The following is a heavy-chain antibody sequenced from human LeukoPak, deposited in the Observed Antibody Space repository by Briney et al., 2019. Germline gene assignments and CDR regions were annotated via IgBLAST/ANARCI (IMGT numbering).Heavy chain of an antibody. CDR1: GFSLSDYY. CDR2: ISSSSSYT. J-gene: IGHJ4*02. D-gene: IGHD4-17*01. V-gene: IGHV3-11*06. Sequence: PGGSLRLSCAASGFSLSDYYMSWIRQAPGKGLEGISHISSSSSYTNYSDSVKGRFTISRDNAKNSLHLQMNSLRVEDTAVYYCAKDRGSTVRYFDCWGQGTLVTVSS. CDR3: AKDRGSTVRYFDC.